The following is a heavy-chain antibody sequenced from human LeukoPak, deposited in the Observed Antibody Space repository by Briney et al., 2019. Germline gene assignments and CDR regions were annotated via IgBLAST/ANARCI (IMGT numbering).Heavy chain of an antibody. J-gene: IGHJ1*01. D-gene: IGHD3-22*01. CDR1: GGSISSGSYY. V-gene: IGHV4-61*02. CDR2: IYTSGST. CDR3: ASPRGDDSGGYYTWYFHH. Sequence: PSETLSLTCTVSGGSISSGSYYWSWIRQPAGKGLEWIGRIYTSGSTYYNPSLKSRVTISVDTSKNQFSLKLSSVTAADTAVYFCASPRGDDSGGYYTWYFHHWGQGILVTVSS.